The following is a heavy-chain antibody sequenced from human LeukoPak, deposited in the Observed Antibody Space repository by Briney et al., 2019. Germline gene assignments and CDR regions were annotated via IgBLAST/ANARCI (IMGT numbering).Heavy chain of an antibody. V-gene: IGHV4-59*06. CDR1: GGSISIYY. CDR3: ARSSPREGRFDY. CDR2: IYYSGST. J-gene: IGHJ4*02. Sequence: SETLSLTCTVSGGSISIYYWNWIRQHPGKGLEWIGYIYYSGSTYYNPSLKSRATISIDTSKNQFSLKLSSVTAADTAVYYCARSSPREGRFDYWGQGTLVTVSS.